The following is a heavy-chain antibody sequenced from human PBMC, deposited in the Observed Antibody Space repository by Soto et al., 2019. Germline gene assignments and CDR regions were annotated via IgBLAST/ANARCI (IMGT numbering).Heavy chain of an antibody. CDR2: ISYDGSNK. CDR1: GFTFSSYA. J-gene: IGHJ6*02. Sequence: QVQLVESGGGVVQPGRSLRLSCAASGFTFSSYAMHWVRQAPGKGLEWVAVISYDGSNKYYADSVKGRFTISRDNSKNTLYLQMNSLRAEDTALYYCATEGASNPTGMDVWGQGTTVTVSS. V-gene: IGHV3-30-3*01. CDR3: ATEGASNPTGMDV.